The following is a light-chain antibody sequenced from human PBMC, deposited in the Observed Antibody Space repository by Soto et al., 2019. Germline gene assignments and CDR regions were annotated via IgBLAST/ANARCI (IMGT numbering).Light chain of an antibody. J-gene: IGKJ1*01. CDR3: QQYGSSSWT. Sequence: EIVLTQSPGTLSLSPGERATPSCRAGRSVSSSSLAWYQQKPGQAPRLLIYGTSSRATATPDRFSGSGSGTDFTLTISRLEPEDFAVYYCQQYGSSSWTFGQGTKVEIK. V-gene: IGKV3-20*01. CDR1: RSVSSSS. CDR2: GTS.